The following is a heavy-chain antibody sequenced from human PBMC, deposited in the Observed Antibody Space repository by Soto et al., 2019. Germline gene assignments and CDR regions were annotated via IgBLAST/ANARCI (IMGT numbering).Heavy chain of an antibody. CDR3: ARDGNYYGSGTFDP. V-gene: IGHV4-31*03. Sequence: PSETLSLTCTVSGGSISSGGYYWSWIRQHPGKGLEWIGYIYYSGSTYYNPSLKSRVTISVDTSKNQFSLKLSSVTAADTAVYYCARDGNYYGSGTFDPWGQGTLVTVSS. D-gene: IGHD3-10*01. CDR2: IYYSGST. J-gene: IGHJ5*02. CDR1: GGSISSGGYY.